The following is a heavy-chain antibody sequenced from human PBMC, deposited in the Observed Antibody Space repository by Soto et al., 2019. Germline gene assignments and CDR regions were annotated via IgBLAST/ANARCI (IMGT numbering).Heavy chain of an antibody. CDR1: GFTFSRYG. J-gene: IGHJ4*02. V-gene: IGHV3-33*01. Sequence: QVQLVESGGGVVQPGRSLRLSCAASGFTFSRYGMHWVRQAPGKGLAWVAVMWYDGSNKYYADSVKGRFTITRDNSRTTLYLQINSLRAEDTAVYYCARDEGDSGWFYFDYWGQGTLVTVSS. CDR3: ARDEGDSGWFYFDY. CDR2: MWYDGSNK. D-gene: IGHD6-19*01.